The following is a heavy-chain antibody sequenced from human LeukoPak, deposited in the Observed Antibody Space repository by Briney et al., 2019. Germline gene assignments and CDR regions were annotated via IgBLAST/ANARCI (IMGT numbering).Heavy chain of an antibody. D-gene: IGHD6-19*01. CDR3: ARAGSSGWYEDY. CDR1: GGSISSSNW. J-gene: IGHJ4*02. Sequence: SGTLSLTCAVSGGSISSSNWWSWVRQPPGKGLEWIGEIYHSGSTNYNPSLKSRVTISVDTSKNQFSLKLSSVTAADTAVYYCARAGSSGWYEDYWGQGTLVTVSS. V-gene: IGHV4-4*02. CDR2: IYHSGST.